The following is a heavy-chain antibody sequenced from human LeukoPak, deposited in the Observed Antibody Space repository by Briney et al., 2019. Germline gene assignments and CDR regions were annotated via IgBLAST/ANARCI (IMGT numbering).Heavy chain of an antibody. J-gene: IGHJ6*02. D-gene: IGHD3-3*01. V-gene: IGHV3-23*01. Sequence: PGGSLRLSCAASGFTFSSYAMSWVRQAPGKGLKWVSAISGSGGSTYYADSVKGRFTISRDNSKNTLYLQMNSLRAEDTAVYYCAKDAYYDFWSGYYTDYYGMDVWGQGTTVTVSS. CDR3: AKDAYYDFWSGYYTDYYGMDV. CDR1: GFTFSSYA. CDR2: ISGSGGST.